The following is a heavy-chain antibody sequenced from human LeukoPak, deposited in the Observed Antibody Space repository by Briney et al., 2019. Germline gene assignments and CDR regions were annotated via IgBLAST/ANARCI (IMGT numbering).Heavy chain of an antibody. CDR2: TFYRSKWFN. V-gene: IGHV6-1*01. CDR3: AREEGGIAARPFDY. CDR1: GDSVSSNSDA. Sequence: SQTLSLTCAISGDSVSSNSDAWNWIRQSPSRGLEWLGRTFYRSKWFNDYAVSVRGRITINPDTSKNQFSLQLNSVTPEDTAVYYCAREEGGIAARPFDYWGQGTLVTVSS. J-gene: IGHJ4*02. D-gene: IGHD6-6*01.